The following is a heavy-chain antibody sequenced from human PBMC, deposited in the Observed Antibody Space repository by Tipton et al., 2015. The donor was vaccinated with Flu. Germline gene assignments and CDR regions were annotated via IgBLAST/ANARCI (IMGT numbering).Heavy chain of an antibody. CDR3: ARSPSYSGSGIYPYYFDD. CDR1: GGSISSGSYY. Sequence: LRLSCTVSGGSISSGSYYWSWIRQPAGKGLEWIGRVYPSGSANYNPSLKSRVTISVDTSKNQFSLNLSSVTAEDTAVYYCARSPSYSGSGIYPYYFDDWGQGTLVTVSS. CDR2: VYPSGSA. J-gene: IGHJ4*02. V-gene: IGHV4-61*02. D-gene: IGHD3-10*01.